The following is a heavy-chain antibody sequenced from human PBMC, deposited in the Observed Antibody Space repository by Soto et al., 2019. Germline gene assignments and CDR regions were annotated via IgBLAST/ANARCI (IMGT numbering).Heavy chain of an antibody. J-gene: IGHJ5*02. Sequence: SVTMSLTCAVYDGSFSGYYWSWIRQPPGKGLEWIGEINHSGSTNYNPSLKSRVTISVDTSKNQFSLKLSSVTAADTAVYYCARKMPTMIVVVIQNWFDPWGQGTLVTVSS. CDR1: DGSFSGYY. CDR3: ARKMPTMIVVVIQNWFDP. D-gene: IGHD3-22*01. V-gene: IGHV4-34*01. CDR2: INHSGST.